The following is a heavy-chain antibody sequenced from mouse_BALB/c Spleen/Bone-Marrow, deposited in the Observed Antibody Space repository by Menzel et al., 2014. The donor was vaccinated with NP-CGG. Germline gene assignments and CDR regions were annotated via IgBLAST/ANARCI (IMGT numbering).Heavy chain of an antibody. CDR3: AKYARLRYAMDY. CDR2: IDPANGNT. CDR1: GFNIKDTY. D-gene: IGHD2-4*01. V-gene: IGHV14-3*02. J-gene: IGHJ4*01. Sequence: EVLLVQSGAELVKPGASVKLSCTASGFNIKDTYMHWVKQRPEQGLEWIGRIDPANGNTNYDQKFKGKATITADKSSNTAYLQRSSLTSEDTAVYYCAKYARLRYAMDYWGQGTSVTVSS.